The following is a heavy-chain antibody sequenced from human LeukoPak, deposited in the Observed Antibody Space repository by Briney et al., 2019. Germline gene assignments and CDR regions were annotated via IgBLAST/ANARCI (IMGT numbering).Heavy chain of an antibody. V-gene: IGHV1-69*13. CDR1: GGPFSSYA. CDR2: IIPIFGTA. CDR3: ARVADIVVVPAAPASSAFDI. D-gene: IGHD2-2*01. Sequence: ASVKVSCKPSGGPFSSYAISWVRQAPGQGLEWMGGIIPIFGTANYAQKFWGRVTITAGESRSAAYMELRSLRSDGTAVYNCARVADIVVVPAAPASSAFDIWGQGAMVTVSP. J-gene: IGHJ3*02.